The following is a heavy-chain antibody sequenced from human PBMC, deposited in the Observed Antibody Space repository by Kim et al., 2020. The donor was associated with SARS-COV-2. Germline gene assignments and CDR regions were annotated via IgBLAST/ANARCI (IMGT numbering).Heavy chain of an antibody. V-gene: IGHV3-23*01. CDR2: ISGSGDRT. CDR3: AREDVPAARRGFDY. CDR1: GFSFSTYD. J-gene: IGHJ4*02. D-gene: IGHD2-2*01. Sequence: GGSLRLSCAASGFSFSTYDMTWVRQAPGKGLEWVSSISGSGDRTYYADSVRGRFTISRDYSNSTLYLQMNSLRAEDTAVYYCAREDVPAARRGFDYWGQGTLVTVSS.